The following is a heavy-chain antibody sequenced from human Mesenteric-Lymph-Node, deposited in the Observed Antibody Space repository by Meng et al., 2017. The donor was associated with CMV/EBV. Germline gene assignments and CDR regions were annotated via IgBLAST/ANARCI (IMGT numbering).Heavy chain of an antibody. CDR1: GYNFASFW. CDR2: LYPGDSQT. Sequence: KVSCEASGYNFASFWIGWVRQMPGKGLEWMGILYPGDSQTRYSPSFQGQITISVDKSISTAYLHWSSLRAPDTAVYYCAAQRGLGNDAYDIWGQGTMVTVSS. V-gene: IGHV5-51*01. J-gene: IGHJ3*02. CDR3: AAQRGLGNDAYDI. D-gene: IGHD3-10*01.